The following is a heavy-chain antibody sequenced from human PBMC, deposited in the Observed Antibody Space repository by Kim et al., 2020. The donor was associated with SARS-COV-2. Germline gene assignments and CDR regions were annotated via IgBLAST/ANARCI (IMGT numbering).Heavy chain of an antibody. V-gene: IGHV4-31*03. CDR1: GGSISSDNFC. Sequence: SETLSLTCTVSGGSISSDNFCWTWIRQLPGKGLEWIGYIHYSGTTSYNPSLKSRVTISRDTSNNQFSLNLDSVSAADTAVYFCARGAVGKTGGYYGSVIYAKTLYYWGQGTLVTVSS. CDR3: ARGAVGKTGGYYGSVIYAKTLYY. J-gene: IGHJ4*02. CDR2: IHYSGTT. D-gene: IGHD3-10*01.